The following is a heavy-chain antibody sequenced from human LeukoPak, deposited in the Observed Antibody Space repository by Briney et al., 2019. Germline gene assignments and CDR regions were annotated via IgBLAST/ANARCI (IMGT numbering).Heavy chain of an antibody. Sequence: PGTSLRLSCAASKFTFSHYGMHWVRQAPGKGLRWVAVIWSDGTNQYYADSVKGRLTISRDNFNNMVYLQMNSLRVDDTGVYYCARDAQRGFDYSNSLEYWGQGALVTVSS. CDR3: ARDAQRGFDYSNSLEY. J-gene: IGHJ4*02. CDR2: IWSDGTNQ. D-gene: IGHD4-11*01. V-gene: IGHV3-33*01. CDR1: KFTFSHYG.